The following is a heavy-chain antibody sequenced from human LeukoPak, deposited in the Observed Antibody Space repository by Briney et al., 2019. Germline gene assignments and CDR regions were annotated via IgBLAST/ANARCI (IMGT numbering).Heavy chain of an antibody. V-gene: IGHV4-39*01. Sequence: GSLRLSCAASGFTVSSNYMSWVRQPPGKGLEWIGNIYYSGSTYYNPSLNSRVTISVDTSKNRFSLKLTSVTAADTAVFYCARLPQRSDVLTSYANSFDYWGQGTLVTVSS. CDR3: ARLPQRSDVLTSYANSFDY. J-gene: IGHJ4*02. D-gene: IGHD3-9*01. CDR2: IYYSGST. CDR1: GFTVSSNY.